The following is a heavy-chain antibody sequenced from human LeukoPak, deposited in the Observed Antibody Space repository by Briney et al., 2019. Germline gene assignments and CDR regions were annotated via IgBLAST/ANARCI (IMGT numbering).Heavy chain of an antibody. V-gene: IGHV3-23*01. CDR1: GFTFSNYE. CDR3: AKGSTKGDSYGYGY. D-gene: IGHD5-18*01. Sequence: GGSLRLSCAASGFTFSNYEMNWVRQAPGKGLEWVSAISGSGGSTYYADSVKGRFTISRDNSKNTLYLQMNSLRAEDTAVYYCAKGSTKGDSYGYGYWSQGTLVTVSS. J-gene: IGHJ4*02. CDR2: ISGSGGST.